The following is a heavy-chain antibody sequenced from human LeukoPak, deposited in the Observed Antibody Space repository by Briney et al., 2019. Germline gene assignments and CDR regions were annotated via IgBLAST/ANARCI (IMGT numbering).Heavy chain of an antibody. V-gene: IGHV3-74*01. CDR1: GFTLSDYW. D-gene: IGHD4-23*01. J-gene: IGHJ4*02. CDR3: VRDGWGRTPYDS. Sequence: GGSLRLSCAASGFTLSDYWMNWVRQVPGKGRVWVSHISPDGTNIAYADSVKGRFTISRDSAKNTLYLQMNSLRVGDTAVYYCVRDGWGRTPYDSWGQGTLVTVSS. CDR2: ISPDGTNI.